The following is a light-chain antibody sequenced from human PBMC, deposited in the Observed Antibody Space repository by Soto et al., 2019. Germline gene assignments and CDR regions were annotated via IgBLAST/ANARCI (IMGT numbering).Light chain of an antibody. CDR2: GNS. Sequence: QSVLTQPPSGSGAPGQRVTISFTGSSYNIGAGYDVHWYQQLPGTAPKLLIYGNSNRPSGVPDRFSGSKSGTSASLAITGLQAEDEADYYCQSYDSSLSGSVFGGGTKVTVL. CDR3: QSYDSSLSGSV. J-gene: IGLJ2*01. CDR1: SYNIGAGYD. V-gene: IGLV1-40*01.